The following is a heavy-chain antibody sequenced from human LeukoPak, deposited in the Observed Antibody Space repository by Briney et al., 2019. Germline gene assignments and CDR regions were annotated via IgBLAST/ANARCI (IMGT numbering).Heavy chain of an antibody. J-gene: IGHJ4*02. D-gene: IGHD6-13*01. CDR3: ARDLTPSRYSSSWNRFDY. V-gene: IGHV3-30-3*01. CDR2: IPYDGSNK. Sequence: PGRSLRLSCAASGVTFSSNTMHWVRLAPGKGLEWVALIPYDGSNKYYADSVKGRFTISRDNSKNTLYLQMNSLRAEDTAVYYCARDLTPSRYSSSWNRFDYWGQGTLVTVSS. CDR1: GVTFSSNT.